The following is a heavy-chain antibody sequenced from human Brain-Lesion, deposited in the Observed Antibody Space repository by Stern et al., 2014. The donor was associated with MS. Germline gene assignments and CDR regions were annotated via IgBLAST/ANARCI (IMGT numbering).Heavy chain of an antibody. D-gene: IGHD4-17*01. CDR1: GFTFSYHS. CDR2: ISYDGSEK. V-gene: IGHV3-30*04. CDR3: ARGGAVTTSDYYLDY. J-gene: IGHJ4*02. Sequence: VQLVESGGGVVQPGGSLRLSCAASGFTFSYHSMHWVRQAPGKGLEWVALISYDGSEKNDADSVKGRFTISRDNSKHTLYLQMNSLRVDDTAVYYCARGGAVTTSDYYLDYWGQGILVTVSS.